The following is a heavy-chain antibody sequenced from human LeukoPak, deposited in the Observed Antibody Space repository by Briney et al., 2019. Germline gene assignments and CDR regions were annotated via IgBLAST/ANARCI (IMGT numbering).Heavy chain of an antibody. D-gene: IGHD5-24*01. CDR2: INSDGSST. V-gene: IGHV3-74*01. CDR3: AIVIEATFDI. J-gene: IGHJ3*02. CDR1: GFTFSSYW. Sequence: SGGSLRLSCAASGFTFSSYWMHWVRQAPGKGLGWVSRINSDGSSTSCADSVKGRFTISRDNAKNTLYLQMNSLRAENTAVYYCAIVIEATFDIWGQGTMVTVSS.